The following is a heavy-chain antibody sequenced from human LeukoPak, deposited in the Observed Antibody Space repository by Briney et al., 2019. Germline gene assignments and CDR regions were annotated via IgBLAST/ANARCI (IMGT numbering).Heavy chain of an antibody. Sequence: SETLSLTCTVSGGSISRGGYYWSWIRQHPGKGLEWIGYIYYSGSTYYNPSLKSRVTISVDTSKNQFSLKLSSVTAADTAVYYCARVPVKYSSSGYYFDYWGQGTLVTVSS. CDR3: ARVPVKYSSSGYYFDY. CDR1: GGSISRGGYY. J-gene: IGHJ4*02. V-gene: IGHV4-31*03. CDR2: IYYSGST. D-gene: IGHD6-6*01.